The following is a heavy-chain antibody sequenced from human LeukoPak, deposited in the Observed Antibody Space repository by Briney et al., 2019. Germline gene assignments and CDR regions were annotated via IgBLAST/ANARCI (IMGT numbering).Heavy chain of an antibody. Sequence: ASVKVSCKASGGTFSSYAISWVRQAPGQGLEWMGWMNPNSGNTGYAQKFQGRVTITRNTSISTAYMELSSLRSEDTAVYYCARIYFSAARGSVYYYYYMDVWGKGTTVTVSS. CDR2: MNPNSGNT. CDR3: ARIYFSAARGSVYYYYYMDV. V-gene: IGHV1-8*03. J-gene: IGHJ6*03. CDR1: GGTFSSYA. D-gene: IGHD2-2*01.